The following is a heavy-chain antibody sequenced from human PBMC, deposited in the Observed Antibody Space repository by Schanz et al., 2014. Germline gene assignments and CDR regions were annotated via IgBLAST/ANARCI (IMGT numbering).Heavy chain of an antibody. Sequence: QVQLQESGPGLVKPSQTLSLTCTVSGGSVSSGGDYWSWIRQHPGKGLEWIGYIFHSGSTFYNPSLNSRVTISVDTSKNQFSLNLSSATAADTAVYYCARDRGHGDLPGDIWGQGTMVTVSP. CDR2: IFHSGST. D-gene: IGHD4-17*01. V-gene: IGHV4-31*03. J-gene: IGHJ3*02. CDR3: ARDRGHGDLPGDI. CDR1: GGSVSSGGDY.